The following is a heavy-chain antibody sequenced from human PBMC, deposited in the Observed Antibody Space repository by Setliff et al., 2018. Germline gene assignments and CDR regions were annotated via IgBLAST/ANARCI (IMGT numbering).Heavy chain of an antibody. D-gene: IGHD3-3*01. CDR2: IYYSGST. Sequence: LSEPLSLTCTVSGGSISSSSYYWGWIRQPPGKGLEWIGSIYYSGSTYYNPSLKSRVTISVDTSKNQFSLKLSSVTAADTAVYYCARRETYYNFWSGYYAYWGQGTLVTVSS. CDR1: GGSISSSSYY. J-gene: IGHJ4*02. CDR3: ARRETYYNFWSGYYAY. V-gene: IGHV4-39*07.